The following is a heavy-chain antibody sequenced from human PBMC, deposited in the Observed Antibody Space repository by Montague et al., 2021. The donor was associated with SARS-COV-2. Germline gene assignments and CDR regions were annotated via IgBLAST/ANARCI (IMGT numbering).Heavy chain of an antibody. D-gene: IGHD6-19*01. CDR2: ISSSGSTI. V-gene: IGHV3-48*03. J-gene: IGHJ6*03. Sequence: SLRLSCPASGFTFSSYEMNWVRQAPGKGLEWVSYISSSGSTIYYSNSVKGLFTISRDNAKNSLYLQMSSLRAEDTAVYYCARGLSIAVAGTLFPDYYYYMDVWGKGTTVTVSS. CDR1: GFTFSSYE. CDR3: ARGLSIAVAGTLFPDYYYYMDV.